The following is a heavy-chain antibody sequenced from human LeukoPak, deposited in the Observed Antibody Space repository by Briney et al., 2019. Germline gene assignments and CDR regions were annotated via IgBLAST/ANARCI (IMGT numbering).Heavy chain of an antibody. J-gene: IGHJ4*02. D-gene: IGHD5-12*01. V-gene: IGHV4-38-2*02. Sequence: ASETLSLTCIVSGYSISSGYYWGWLRQPPGQGLEWIERIYDSESTYYNPSLKSRVTISVDTSKNQFSLKLSSVTTADTAVYYCARDATRLGNYFYCWGQGTLVSVSS. CDR3: ARDATRLGNYFYC. CDR2: IYDSEST. CDR1: GYSISSGYY.